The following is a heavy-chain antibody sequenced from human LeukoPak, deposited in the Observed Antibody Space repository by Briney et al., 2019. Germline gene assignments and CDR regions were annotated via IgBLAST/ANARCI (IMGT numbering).Heavy chain of an antibody. CDR1: GGSISSGDYY. CDR3: ARPYYYDSRIDP. D-gene: IGHD3-22*01. CDR2: MYYSGST. Sequence: SQTLSLTCTVSGGSISSGDYYWNWIRQPPGKGLEWIAYMYYSGSTYYNPSLKSRVTMTADTSKNQLSLKLSSVTAADTAVYYCARPYYYDSRIDPWGQGILVTVSS. V-gene: IGHV4-30-4*01. J-gene: IGHJ5*02.